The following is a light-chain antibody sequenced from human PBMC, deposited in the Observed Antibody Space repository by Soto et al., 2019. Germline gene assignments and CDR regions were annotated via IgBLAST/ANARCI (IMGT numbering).Light chain of an antibody. CDR3: QHYGTTPWT. CDR2: GAS. Sequence: EIVLTQSPGTLSLSPGERVTLSCRASQSVCSRCLAWYQQKPGQSPRLLIYGASSRATGIPDRFSGSGSGTDCTLTISRLEPEDFAVYYCQHYGTTPWTFGQGTKVGIK. CDR1: QSVCSRC. V-gene: IGKV3-20*01. J-gene: IGKJ1*01.